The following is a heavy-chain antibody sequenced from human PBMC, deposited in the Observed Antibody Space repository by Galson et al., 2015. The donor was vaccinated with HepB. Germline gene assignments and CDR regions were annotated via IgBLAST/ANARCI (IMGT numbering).Heavy chain of an antibody. CDR3: ATHPHFKGYCSSTSCYGPDDAFDI. CDR2: FDPEDGET. Sequence: SVKVSCKVSGYTLTELSMHWVRQAPGKGLEWMGGFDPEDGETIYAQKFQGRVTMTEDTSTDTAYMELSSLRSEDTAVYYCATHPHFKGYCSSTSCYGPDDAFDIWGQGTMVTVSS. V-gene: IGHV1-24*01. CDR1: GYTLTELS. D-gene: IGHD2-2*01. J-gene: IGHJ3*02.